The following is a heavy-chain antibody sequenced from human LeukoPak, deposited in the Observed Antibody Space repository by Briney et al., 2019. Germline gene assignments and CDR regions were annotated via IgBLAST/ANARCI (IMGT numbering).Heavy chain of an antibody. CDR3: AKDYDYGAYEVYDFDY. CDR2: IWYDGSNK. Sequence: PGRALKLSCAASGFTFSSYGMHWVREAPGKGLEWVAVIWYDGSNKYYADSVKGRFNISRDNSKNTLYLQMNSLRDEDTAVYYCAKDYDYGAYEVYDFDYWGQGTLVTVSS. V-gene: IGHV3-33*06. J-gene: IGHJ4*02. D-gene: IGHD4-17*01. CDR1: GFTFSSYG.